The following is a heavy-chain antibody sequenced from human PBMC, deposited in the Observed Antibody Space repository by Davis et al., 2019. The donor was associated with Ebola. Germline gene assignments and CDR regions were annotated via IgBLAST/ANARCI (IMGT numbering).Heavy chain of an antibody. CDR3: ARDWVVGAHLDY. CDR2: MNPNSGNT. V-gene: IGHV1-8*01. CDR1: GYTFTSYD. Sequence: ASVKVSCKASGYTFTSYDINWVRQATGQGLEWMGWMNPNSGNTGYAQKFQGRVTMTRNTSISTAYMELSSLRSEDTAVYYCARDWVVGAHLDYWGQGTLVTVSS. J-gene: IGHJ4*02. D-gene: IGHD1-26*01.